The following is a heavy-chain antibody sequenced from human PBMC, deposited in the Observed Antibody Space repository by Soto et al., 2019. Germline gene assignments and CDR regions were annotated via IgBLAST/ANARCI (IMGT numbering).Heavy chain of an antibody. CDR3: AKEDIAAADYYYCFGMDV. Sequence: RRLSCAAYGFTFSSYGMHWVRQAPGKGLVWVAVISYDGSNKYYADSVKGRFTISRDNPKNTLYLQMNSLRAEDTAVYYCAKEDIAAADYYYCFGMDVWGQGIMVTVSS. CDR2: ISYDGSNK. D-gene: IGHD6-13*01. CDR1: GFTFSSYG. J-gene: IGHJ6*02. V-gene: IGHV3-30*18.